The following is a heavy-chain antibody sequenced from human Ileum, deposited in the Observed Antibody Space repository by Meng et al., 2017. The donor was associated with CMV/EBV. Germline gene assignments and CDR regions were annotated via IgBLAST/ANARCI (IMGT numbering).Heavy chain of an antibody. CDR3: VRVVD. J-gene: IGHJ4*02. V-gene: IGHV3-72*01. CDR1: GFTFSDHY. CDR2: ISNKSKGYTT. Sequence: GESLKISCAGSGFTFSDHYMDWVRQAPGKGLEWVGRISNKSKGYTTEYAPSVKGRFTSSRGDSENLLYLQMNSLKTEDTAVYYCVRVVDWGQGTLVTVSS. D-gene: IGHD2-21*01.